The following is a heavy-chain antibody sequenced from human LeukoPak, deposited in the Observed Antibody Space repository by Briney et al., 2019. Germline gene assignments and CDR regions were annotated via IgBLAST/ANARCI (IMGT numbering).Heavy chain of an antibody. CDR3: AREGTSGTHLNWFDP. V-gene: IGHV4-59*01. CDR2: IYGSGST. CDR1: GGSISSYY. Sequence: PSETLSLTCTVAGGSISSYYWSWIRQPPGKGLEWIGHIYGSGSTNYNPSLKRRVTLSVDTSKNQFSLKLSSVTAAGTAVYYCAREGTSGTHLNWFDPWGQGTLVTVSS. J-gene: IGHJ5*02. D-gene: IGHD1-1*01.